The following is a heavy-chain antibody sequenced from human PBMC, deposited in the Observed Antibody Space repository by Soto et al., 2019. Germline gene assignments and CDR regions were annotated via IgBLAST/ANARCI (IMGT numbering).Heavy chain of an antibody. Sequence: GSLRLSCSASGFTFSSHDMIWARQAPGKGLEWVSGVSGGGITSYADSEKGRFTISRDKSRNTLYLQMNSLRVEDTAVYYCVKGFWGDYWGQGTLVTVSS. V-gene: IGHV3-23*01. CDR1: GFTFSSHD. D-gene: IGHD3-16*01. CDR2: VSGGGIT. CDR3: VKGFWGDY. J-gene: IGHJ4*02.